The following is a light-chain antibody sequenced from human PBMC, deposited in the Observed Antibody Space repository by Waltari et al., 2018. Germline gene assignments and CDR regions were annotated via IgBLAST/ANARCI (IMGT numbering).Light chain of an antibody. Sequence: SSELTPPPSLSVSPGQTASITCSGDNLGNKYVSWYQQKPGQSPVLVIYQDRKGPSGIPERFSGTNSENTASLTISGTQAMDEADYYCQAWDSSTVLFGGGTKLTVL. CDR3: QAWDSSTVL. J-gene: IGLJ2*01. CDR2: QDR. CDR1: NLGNKY. V-gene: IGLV3-1*01.